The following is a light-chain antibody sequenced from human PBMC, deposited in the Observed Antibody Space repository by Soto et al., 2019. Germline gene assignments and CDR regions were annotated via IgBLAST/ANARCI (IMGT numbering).Light chain of an antibody. CDR3: GTWDSSLNDGV. CDR1: SSNIGNNY. J-gene: IGLJ3*02. CDR2: END. V-gene: IGLV1-51*02. Sequence: QSVLTQPPSVSAAPGQKVTISCSGSSSNIGNNYVCWYQLIPGTAPKLLIYENDKRPTGIPDRFSGSKSGSSAPLAITGLQTGDESDYYRGTWDSSLNDGVFGGGTKLTLL.